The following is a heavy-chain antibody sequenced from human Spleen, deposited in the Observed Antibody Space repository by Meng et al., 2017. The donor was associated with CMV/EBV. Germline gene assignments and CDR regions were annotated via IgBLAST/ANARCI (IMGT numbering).Heavy chain of an antibody. D-gene: IGHD1-7*01. CDR3: ADWNYSWGFDY. J-gene: IGHJ4*02. CDR2: IYYSGTT. Sequence: SETLSLTCSISGDSFTNSDYYWGWIRQPPGKGLEWIGAIYYSGTTYYSPSLKHRITISVDPSRIHFSLRLTSVTAADTAVYYCADWNYSWGFDYWGQGTLVTVSS. CDR1: GDSFTNSDYY. V-gene: IGHV4-39*02.